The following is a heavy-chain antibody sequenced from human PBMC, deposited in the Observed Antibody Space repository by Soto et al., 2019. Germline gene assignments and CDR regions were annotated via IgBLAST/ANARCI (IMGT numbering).Heavy chain of an antibody. V-gene: IGHV1-3*01. D-gene: IGHD3-10*01. J-gene: IGHJ6*02. Sequence: ASVKVSCKASGYTFSTYGMHWVRQAPGQSLEWMGWLNGGTGQTRYSQRFQDRVIITRDTSASTGYMELRSLRSEDTAVYYCARGKGMEENYFYYGMDIWGQGTTVTVSS. CDR1: GYTFSTYG. CDR3: ARGKGMEENYFYYGMDI. CDR2: LNGGTGQT.